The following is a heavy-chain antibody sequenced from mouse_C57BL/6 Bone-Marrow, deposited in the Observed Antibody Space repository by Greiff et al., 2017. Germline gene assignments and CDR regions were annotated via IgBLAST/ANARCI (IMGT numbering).Heavy chain of an antibody. Sequence: EVNLVESGGGLVQPGGSLKLSCAASGFTFSDYGMAWVRQAPRKGPEWVAFISNLAYSIYYADTVTGRFTISRENAKNTLYLEMSSLRSEDTAMYYCARGDSNLRFAWFAYWGQGTLVTVSA. J-gene: IGHJ3*01. V-gene: IGHV5-15*01. D-gene: IGHD2-5*01. CDR3: ARGDSNLRFAWFAY. CDR2: ISNLAYSI. CDR1: GFTFSDYG.